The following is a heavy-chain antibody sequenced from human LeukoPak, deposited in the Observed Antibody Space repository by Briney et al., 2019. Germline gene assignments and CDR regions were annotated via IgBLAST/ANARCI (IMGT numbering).Heavy chain of an antibody. V-gene: IGHV1-18*01. CDR3: AREPVWFGRYGMDV. CDR1: GYTFTSYG. D-gene: IGHD3-10*01. Sequence: ASVKVSCKASGYTFTSYGISWVRQAPGQGLEWMGWISAYNGNTNYAQKLQGRVTMATDTSTSTAYMELRSLRSDDTAVYYCAREPVWFGRYGMDVWGQGITVTVSS. CDR2: ISAYNGNT. J-gene: IGHJ6*02.